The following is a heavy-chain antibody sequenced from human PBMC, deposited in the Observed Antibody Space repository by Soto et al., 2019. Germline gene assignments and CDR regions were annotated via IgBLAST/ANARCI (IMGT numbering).Heavy chain of an antibody. CDR2: IYHSGST. Sequence: SETLSLTCAVSGGSISSGGYSWSWIRQPPGKGLEWIGYIYHSGSTYYNPSLKSRVTISVDRSKNQFSLKLSSVTAADTAVYYCAKDPRLVVVPLFGSLGPSYGMDVWGQGTTVTVSS. CDR1: GGSISSGGYS. J-gene: IGHJ6*02. D-gene: IGHD2-15*01. CDR3: AKDPRLVVVPLFGSLGPSYGMDV. V-gene: IGHV4-30-2*01.